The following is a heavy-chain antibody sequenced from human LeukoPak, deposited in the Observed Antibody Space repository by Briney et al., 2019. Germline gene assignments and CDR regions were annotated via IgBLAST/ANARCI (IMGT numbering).Heavy chain of an antibody. CDR3: ARVGYSSSYADY. Sequence: SQNLSLNCTVSGGSISSGDYYWSWIRQPPGKGLEWIGYIYYSGIPYYNPSLKSRVTISLDTSKNQFSLKLSSVAAAYTAVYYCARVGYSSSYADYWGHGTLVTVSS. CDR1: GGSISSGDYY. V-gene: IGHV4-30-4*01. CDR2: IYYSGIP. D-gene: IGHD6-13*01. J-gene: IGHJ4*01.